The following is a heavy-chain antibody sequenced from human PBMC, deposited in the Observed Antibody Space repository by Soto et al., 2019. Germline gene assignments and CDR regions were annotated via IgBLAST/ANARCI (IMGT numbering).Heavy chain of an antibody. J-gene: IGHJ5*02. CDR1: GFTFDDYA. CDR3: ANSDPLYYYDSSGPYP. Sequence: EVQLVESGGGLVQPGRSLRLSCAASGFTFDDYAMHWVRQAPGKGLEWVSGISWNSGSIGYADSVKGRFTISRDNAKNTLYLQMNSLRAEDTAVYYCANSDPLYYYDSSGPYPWGQGTLVTVSS. D-gene: IGHD3-22*01. V-gene: IGHV3-9*01. CDR2: ISWNSGSI.